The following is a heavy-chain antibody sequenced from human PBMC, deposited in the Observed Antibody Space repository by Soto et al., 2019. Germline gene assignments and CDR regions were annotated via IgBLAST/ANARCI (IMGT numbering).Heavy chain of an antibody. D-gene: IGHD5-12*01. CDR2: IKSKTDGGTT. CDR3: TTDDYPRGNWFDP. V-gene: IGHV3-15*01. CDR1: GFTFSSYS. Sequence: GSLRLSCAASGFTFSSYSMSWVRQAPGKGLEWVGRIKSKTDGGTTDYAAPVKGRFTISRDDSKNTLYLQMNSLKTEDTAVYYCTTDDYPRGNWFDPWGQGTLVTVSS. J-gene: IGHJ5*02.